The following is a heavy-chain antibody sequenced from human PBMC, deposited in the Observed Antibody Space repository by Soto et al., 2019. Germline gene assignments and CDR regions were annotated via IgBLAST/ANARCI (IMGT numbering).Heavy chain of an antibody. D-gene: IGHD4-17*01. CDR2: IYYSGST. V-gene: IGHV4-61*01. CDR3: ARDRRGDYNYYYYGMDV. J-gene: IGHJ6*02. CDR1: GGSVSSGSYY. Sequence: QVQLQESGPGLVKPSETLSLTCTVSGGSVSSGSYYWSWIRQPPGKGLEWIGYIYYSGSTNYNPSLKSRVTISVDTSKNQFSLKLSSVTAADTAVYYCARDRRGDYNYYYYGMDVWGQGTTVTVSS.